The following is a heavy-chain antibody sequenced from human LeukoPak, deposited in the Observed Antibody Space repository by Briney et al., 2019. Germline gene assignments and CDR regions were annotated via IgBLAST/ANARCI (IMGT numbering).Heavy chain of an antibody. Sequence: ASETLSLTCTVSGGSISSYYWSWIRQPAGKGLEWIGCIYTSGSTNYNPSLKSRVTISVDKSKNQFSLKLSSVTAADTAVYYCARGGAVAGGIDYWGQGTLVTVSS. D-gene: IGHD6-19*01. V-gene: IGHV4-4*07. CDR3: ARGGAVAGGIDY. CDR2: IYTSGST. CDR1: GGSISSYY. J-gene: IGHJ4*02.